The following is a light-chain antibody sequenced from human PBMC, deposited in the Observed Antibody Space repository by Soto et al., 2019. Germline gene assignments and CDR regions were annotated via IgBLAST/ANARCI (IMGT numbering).Light chain of an antibody. CDR2: DAS. CDR3: QHRTDWPLGT. Sequence: EIIMTQSPATLSVSPGERATLSCRASESVSSNLARYQQKPGQAPRLLIFDASRRATGIPARFSASGSGTDFTLTIVSLEPEDFAVYYCQHRTDWPLGTFGQGTRLEIK. CDR1: ESVSSN. J-gene: IGKJ5*01. V-gene: IGKV3-11*01.